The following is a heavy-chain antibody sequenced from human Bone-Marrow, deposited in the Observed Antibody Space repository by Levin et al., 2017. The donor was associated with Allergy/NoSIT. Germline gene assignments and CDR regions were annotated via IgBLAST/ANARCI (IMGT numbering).Heavy chain of an antibody. J-gene: IGHJ4*02. CDR3: ARHAGFCNKGVCYQEIAADY. Sequence: GESLKISCQASGYAFSNYWIGWVRQMPGKGLEWMGIILPGDSDTRSSPSFQGQLTFSADESVSTAYLQWSSLKASDTAMYYCARHAGFCNKGVCYQEIAADYWGQGTLVTVSS. CDR2: ILPGDSDT. CDR1: GYAFSNYW. V-gene: IGHV5-51*01. D-gene: IGHD2-8*01.